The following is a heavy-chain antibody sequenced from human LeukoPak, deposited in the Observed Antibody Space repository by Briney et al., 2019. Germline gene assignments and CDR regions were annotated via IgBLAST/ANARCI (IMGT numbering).Heavy chain of an antibody. CDR3: ARDMKVYQQWGGTLNWFDP. J-gene: IGHJ5*02. V-gene: IGHV1-2*02. CDR2: INPNSGGT. D-gene: IGHD2-2*01. Sequence: ASVKVSCKASGYTFTGYYMHWVRQAPGQGLEWMGCINPNSGGTNYAQKFQGRVTMTRDTSISTAYMELSRLRSDDTAVYYCARDMKVYQQWGGTLNWFDPWGQGTLVTVSS. CDR1: GYTFTGYY.